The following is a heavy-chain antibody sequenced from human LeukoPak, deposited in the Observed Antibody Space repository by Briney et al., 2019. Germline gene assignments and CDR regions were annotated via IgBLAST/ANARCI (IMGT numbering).Heavy chain of an antibody. D-gene: IGHD3-16*02. J-gene: IGHJ4*02. CDR2: IIPIFGTV. CDR3: ARFFGGVIGYFDY. Sequence: SAKVSCKASGGTSSSYAIIWVRQAAGQWLEWMGGIIPIFGTVNYAQKFQGRVTITADESTSTAYMELSSLRSEDTAVYYCARFFGGVIGYFDYWGQGTLVTVSS. V-gene: IGHV1-69*01. CDR1: GGTSSSYA.